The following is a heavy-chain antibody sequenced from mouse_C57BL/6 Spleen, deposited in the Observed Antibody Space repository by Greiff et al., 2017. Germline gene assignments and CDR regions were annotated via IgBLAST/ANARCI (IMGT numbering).Heavy chain of an antibody. CDR3: ARSEAMDY. CDR1: GYAFTNYL. CDR2: INPGSGGT. V-gene: IGHV1-54*01. Sequence: QVQLKQSGAELVRPGTSVKVSCKASGYAFTNYLIEWVKQRPGQGLEWIGVINPGSGGTKYNEKFKGKATLTADKSSSTAYMQLSSLTSEDSAVYFCARSEAMDYWGQGTSVTVSS. J-gene: IGHJ4*01.